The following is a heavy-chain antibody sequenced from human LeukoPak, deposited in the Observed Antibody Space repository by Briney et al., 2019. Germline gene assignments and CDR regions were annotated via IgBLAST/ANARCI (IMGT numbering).Heavy chain of an antibody. CDR3: ARGNYDSSGYSFDY. V-gene: IGHV4-39*07. CDR1: GDSIGSSSYY. D-gene: IGHD3-22*01. J-gene: IGHJ4*02. Sequence: SETLTLTCTVSGDSIGSSSYYWGWIRQPPGKGLEWIGSIYYSGSTYYNPSLKSRVTIPVDTSKNQFSLKLSSVTAADTAVYYCARGNYDSSGYSFDYWGQGTLVTVSS. CDR2: IYYSGST.